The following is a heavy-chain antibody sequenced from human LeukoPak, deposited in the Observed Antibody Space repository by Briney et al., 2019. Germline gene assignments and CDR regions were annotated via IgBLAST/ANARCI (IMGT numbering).Heavy chain of an antibody. CDR1: GFTVSSNY. Sequence: GGSLRLSCAASGFTVSSNYMSWVRQAPGKGLEWVSVIYSGGSTYYADSVKGRFTISRDNSKNTLYLQMNSLRAEDTAVYYCARVSDYDSSDAFDIWGQGTMVTVSS. CDR3: ARVSDYDSSDAFDI. D-gene: IGHD3-22*01. J-gene: IGHJ3*02. V-gene: IGHV3-53*01. CDR2: IYSGGST.